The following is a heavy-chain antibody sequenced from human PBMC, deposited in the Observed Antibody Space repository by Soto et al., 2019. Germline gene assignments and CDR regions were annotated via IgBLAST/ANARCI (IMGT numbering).Heavy chain of an antibody. V-gene: IGHV3-21*01. D-gene: IGHD3-10*01. CDR2: ISSSSSYI. CDR3: ARDGLITMVRGVISYYHYGMDV. Sequence: PGGSLRLSCAASGFTFSSYSMNWVRQAPGKGLEWVSSISSSSSYIYYADSVKGRFTISRDNAKNLLYLQMNSLRAEDTAVYYCARDGLITMVRGVISYYHYGMDVWGQGTTVTVSS. CDR1: GFTFSSYS. J-gene: IGHJ6*02.